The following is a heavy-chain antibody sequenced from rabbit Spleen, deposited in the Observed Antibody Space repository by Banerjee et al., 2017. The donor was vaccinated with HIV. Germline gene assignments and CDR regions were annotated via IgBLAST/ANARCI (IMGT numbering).Heavy chain of an antibody. CDR1: GFSFNDNYW. CDR3: ARDAGSYDYIDGYFNL. Sequence: QEQLVESGGDLVKPGGSLALTCKVSGFSFNDNYWMCWVRQAPGKGLEWIACINAVTGKAVYATWAKGRYTFSKTSSTTVTLQMTSLTAADTATYFCARDAGSYDYIDGYFNLWGPGTLVTVS. V-gene: IGHV1S45*01. J-gene: IGHJ4*01. CDR2: INAVTGKA. D-gene: IGHD8-1*01.